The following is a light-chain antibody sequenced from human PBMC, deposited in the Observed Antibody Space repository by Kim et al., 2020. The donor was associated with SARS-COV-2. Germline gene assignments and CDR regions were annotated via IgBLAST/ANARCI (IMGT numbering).Light chain of an antibody. J-gene: IGLJ2*01. CDR1: SGGIASNY. CDR2: DDN. CDR3: QSYDSSNVV. Sequence: GKAVTTSCSRSSGGIASNYVQWYQQRPGSAPTTVIYDDNQRPSGVPDRFSGSIDSSSNSASLTISGLKTEDEADYYCQSYDSSNVVFGGGTQLTVL. V-gene: IGLV6-57*03.